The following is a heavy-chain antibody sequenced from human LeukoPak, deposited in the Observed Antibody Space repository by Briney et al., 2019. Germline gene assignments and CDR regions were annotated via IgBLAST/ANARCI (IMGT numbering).Heavy chain of an antibody. J-gene: IGHJ4*01. D-gene: IGHD6-6*01. V-gene: IGHV4-61*02. Sequence: SETLSLTCTVSGDSIIRGSNAWSWIRQPGGKGLEWIGLIYTSGSPNYNPSLKSRVAISVDTSNNQFSLKLSSVTAADTAVYYYARGRACSSLWGHGTQATVSS. CDR3: ARGRACSSL. CDR1: GDSIIRGSNA. CDR2: IYTSGSP.